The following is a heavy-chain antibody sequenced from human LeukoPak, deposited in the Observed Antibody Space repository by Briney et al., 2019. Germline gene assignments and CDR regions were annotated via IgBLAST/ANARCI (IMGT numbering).Heavy chain of an antibody. V-gene: IGHV7-4-1*02. CDR1: GYTFSGHY. CDR2: INTNTGNP. Sequence: ASVKVSCKASGYTFSGHYIHWVRQAPGQGLEWMGWINTNTGNPTYAQGFTGRFVFSLDTFVSTAYLQISSLKAEDTAVYYCARGQSSSWYGDFDYWGQGTLVTVSS. D-gene: IGHD6-13*01. J-gene: IGHJ4*02. CDR3: ARGQSSSWYGDFDY.